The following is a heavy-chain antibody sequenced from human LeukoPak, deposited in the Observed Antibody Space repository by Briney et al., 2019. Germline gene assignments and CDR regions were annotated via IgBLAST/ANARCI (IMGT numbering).Heavy chain of an antibody. D-gene: IGHD3-22*01. CDR3: TTEDLRSYYYDSSGCFH. J-gene: IGHJ4*02. Sequence: GGSLRLSCAASGFTFSNAWMSWVRQALGKGLEWVGRIKSKTDGGTTDYAAPVKGRFTISRDDSKNTLYLQMNSLKTEDTAVYYCTTEDLRSYYYDSSGCFHWGQGTLVTVSS. V-gene: IGHV3-15*01. CDR1: GFTFSNAW. CDR2: IKSKTDGGTT.